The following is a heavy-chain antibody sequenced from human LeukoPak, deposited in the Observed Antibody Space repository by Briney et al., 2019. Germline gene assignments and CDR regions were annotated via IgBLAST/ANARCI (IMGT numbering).Heavy chain of an antibody. CDR2: ISSSSKYI. D-gene: IGHD6-13*01. CDR1: GFTFRSYE. V-gene: IGHV3-21*06. CDR3: ARVSTAVSLAIDY. J-gene: IGHJ4*02. Sequence: PGGSLRLSCAASGFTFRSYEMNWVRQAPGKGLEWVSVISSSSKYIYYADSVKGRFTISRDNAKNSLYLQMNSLRAEDTAVYYCARVSTAVSLAIDYWGQGTLVTVST.